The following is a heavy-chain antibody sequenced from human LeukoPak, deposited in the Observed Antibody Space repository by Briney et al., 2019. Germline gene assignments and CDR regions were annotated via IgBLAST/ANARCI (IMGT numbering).Heavy chain of an antibody. CDR1: GFTFSNHG. CDR3: AKDRYSYAFEYSDS. D-gene: IGHD5-18*01. CDR2: ISGSGSST. Sequence: GGSLRLSCAVSGFTFSNHGMSWVRQAPGKGLEWVSGISGSGSSTYYADSVKGRFTISRDNSKNTLSLLLSSLRAEDTAVYYCAKDRYSYAFEYSDSWGQGTLVTVSS. V-gene: IGHV3-23*01. J-gene: IGHJ4*02.